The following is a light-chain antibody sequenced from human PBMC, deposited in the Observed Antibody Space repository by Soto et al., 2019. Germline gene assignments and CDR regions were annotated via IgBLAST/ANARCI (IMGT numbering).Light chain of an antibody. J-gene: IGKJ1*01. Sequence: DIQMTQSPYSLSASVGDRVTITCRASQSISDYLNWYQQKPGKVPKLLIYAGSSLQSGVPSRFSGSGSGTDFTLTISSLQPEDFAVYYCQQSYSSRRTFGQGTKVE. CDR1: QSISDY. CDR2: AGS. CDR3: QQSYSSRRT. V-gene: IGKV1-39*01.